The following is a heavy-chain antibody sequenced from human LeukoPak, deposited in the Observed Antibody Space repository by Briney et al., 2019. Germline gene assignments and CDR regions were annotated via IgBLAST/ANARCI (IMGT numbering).Heavy chain of an antibody. CDR3: TRDGSGSRIPFDY. CDR2: IESDASNT. CDR1: GFAFGSHW. J-gene: IGHJ4*02. D-gene: IGHD1-26*01. V-gene: IGHV3-74*01. Sequence: GGSLRLSCAASGFAFGSHWMHWVRQAPGKGLVWVARIESDASNTRYADSVKGRFTISRDNANKTLYLQMNSLRAADTAVYYCTRDGSGSRIPFDYWGQGTLVTVSS.